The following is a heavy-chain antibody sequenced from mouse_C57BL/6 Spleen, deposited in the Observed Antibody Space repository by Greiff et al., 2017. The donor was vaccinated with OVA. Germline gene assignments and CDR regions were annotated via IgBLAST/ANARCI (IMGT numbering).Heavy chain of an antibody. CDR2: INPSNGGT. V-gene: IGHV1-53*01. CDR1: GYTFTSYW. J-gene: IGHJ1*03. D-gene: IGHD1-1*01. CDR3: ARRGGYYYGSSYDWYFDV. Sequence: QVHVKQPGTELVKPGASVKLSCKASGYTFTSYWMHWVKQRPGQGLEWIGNINPSNGGTNYNEKFKSKATLTVDKSSSTAYMQLSSLTSEDSAVYYCARRGGYYYGSSYDWYFDVWGTGTTVTVSS.